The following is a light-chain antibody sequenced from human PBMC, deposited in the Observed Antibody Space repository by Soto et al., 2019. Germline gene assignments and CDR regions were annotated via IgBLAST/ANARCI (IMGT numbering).Light chain of an antibody. CDR3: QQYTNTNNPWM. CDR1: QGIRND. J-gene: IGKJ1*01. Sequence: DIQMTQSPSSLSASVVDRVTITFLASQGIRNDLGWYQQKPGKAPKRLIYAASSLQSGVASRFSGSGSGTEFTLIISGLQPDDSATYYCQQYTNTNNPWMFGQGTKVDIK. CDR2: AAS. V-gene: IGKV1-17*01.